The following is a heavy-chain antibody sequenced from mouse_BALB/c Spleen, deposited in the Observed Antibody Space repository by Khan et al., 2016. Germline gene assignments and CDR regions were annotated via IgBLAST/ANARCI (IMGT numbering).Heavy chain of an antibody. V-gene: IGHV1S34*01. CDR3: ERADCVGYDAMDY. J-gene: IGHJ4*01. CDR1: GYSFTGYY. CDR2: ISCYNGAT. Sequence: LVKTGASVKISCKASGYSFTGYYTHRVKQSHGKRLEWIGYISCYNGATNYNQKFRGKATFTVDTSSSTAYMQFNSLTSQDSAVYYCERADCVGYDAMDYLGQLGSVTVSS.